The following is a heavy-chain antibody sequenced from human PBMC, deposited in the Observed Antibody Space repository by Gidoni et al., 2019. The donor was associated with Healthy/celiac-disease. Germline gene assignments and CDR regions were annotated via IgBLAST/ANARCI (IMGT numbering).Heavy chain of an antibody. V-gene: IGHV3-23*01. CDR1: GFTFSSYA. CDR3: AKDVRVSSDAEYFQH. D-gene: IGHD3-10*02. Sequence: EVQLLESGGGLVQPGGSLRLSCAASGFTFSSYAMRWVRQAPGKGLEWGSAISGRGGSTYYADSVKGRFTISRDNSKNTLYLQMNSLRAEDTAVYYCAKDVRVSSDAEYFQHWGQGTLVTVSS. CDR2: ISGRGGST. J-gene: IGHJ1*01.